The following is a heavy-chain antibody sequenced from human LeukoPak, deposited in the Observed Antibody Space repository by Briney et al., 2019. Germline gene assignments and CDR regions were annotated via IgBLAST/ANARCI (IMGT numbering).Heavy chain of an antibody. J-gene: IGHJ4*02. V-gene: IGHV3-30*03. D-gene: IGHD5-12*01. CDR1: GFTFNSYG. Sequence: PGKSLRLSCAASGFTFNSYGMHWVRQAPGKGLEWVAVISYDGINQYYADSVKGRFTLSGDNSKTTLYLQMNSLRAEDTAVYYCARDRSGFYSVDYWGQGTLVIVSS. CDR2: ISYDGINQ. CDR3: ARDRSGFYSVDY.